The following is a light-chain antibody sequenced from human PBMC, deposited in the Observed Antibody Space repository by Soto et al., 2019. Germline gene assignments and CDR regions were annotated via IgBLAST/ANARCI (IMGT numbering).Light chain of an antibody. CDR2: DVS. CDR1: SSDIGSYNF. V-gene: IGLV2-14*01. J-gene: IGLJ2*01. Sequence: QLVLTQPASVSGSPGQSITISCTGTSSDIGSYNFVSWYQQYPGKAPKLIIFDVSNRPSGISNRFFGSKSGNTASLIISGLQAEDEADYYCSSCSSTSTTLFGGGTKVTVL. CDR3: SSCSSTSTTL.